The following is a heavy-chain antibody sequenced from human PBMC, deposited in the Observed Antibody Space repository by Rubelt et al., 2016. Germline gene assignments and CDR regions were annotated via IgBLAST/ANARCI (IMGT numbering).Heavy chain of an antibody. V-gene: IGHV3-7*01. J-gene: IGHJ4*02. CDR3: ARDRSTWPLPPYDY. CDR2: IKQDGSEK. CDR1: GFTFKNYA. Sequence: EVQLLESGGGLLQPGGSLRLSCAASGFTFKNYAMSWVRQAPGKGLEWVANIKQDGSEKYYVDSVKGRVTISVDNAKNSLYLQMNSLSDEDTAVYYCARDRSTWPLPPYDYWGQGTLVTVSS.